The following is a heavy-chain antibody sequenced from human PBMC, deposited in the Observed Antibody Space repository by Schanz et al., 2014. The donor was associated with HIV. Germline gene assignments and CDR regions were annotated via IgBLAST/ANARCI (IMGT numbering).Heavy chain of an antibody. CDR3: AREAYDISTGYYNPVLGY. D-gene: IGHD3-9*01. V-gene: IGHV3-7*01. CDR2: IKEDGSEK. Sequence: EVQLVESGGGLVQPGGSLRLSCAASEFTFSRYWMTWVRQAPGKGLEWGANIKEDGSEKYHADSVKGRFTISRDNAKNSLLLQMKSLRVEDTAVYYCAREAYDISTGYYNPVLGYWGQGTLVTVSS. J-gene: IGHJ4*02. CDR1: EFTFSRYW.